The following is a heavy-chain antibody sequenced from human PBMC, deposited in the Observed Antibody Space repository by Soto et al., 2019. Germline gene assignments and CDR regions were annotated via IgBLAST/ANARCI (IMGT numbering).Heavy chain of an antibody. CDR2: IFSNDEK. V-gene: IGHV2-26*04. Sequence: QVTVKESGPVLVKPTETLTLTCTVSGFSLSKAGVGVSWIRQPPGKAREWLAHIFSNDEKSYSTSLKSRLTIAKDTSKSQVVLIMTNMDPVDTATYYCASTYSTSWYWFYPWGQGTLVTVSS. J-gene: IGHJ5*02. CDR3: ASTYSTSWYWFYP. D-gene: IGHD6-13*01. CDR1: GFSLSKAGVG.